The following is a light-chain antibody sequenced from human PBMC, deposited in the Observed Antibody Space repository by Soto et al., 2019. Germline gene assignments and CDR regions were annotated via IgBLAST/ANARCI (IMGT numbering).Light chain of an antibody. CDR3: LQDYNYPRT. CDR1: QXXRSD. CDR2: AAS. V-gene: IGKV1-6*01. J-gene: IGKJ2*02. Sequence: AIQMTXSPSSLSXXIGXXXXXXXXASQXXRSDLGWYQQKPGKAPELLIYAASSLQSGVPSRFSGSGSGTDFTLTISSLQPEDFTTYYCLQDYNYPRTFGQGTKVEIK.